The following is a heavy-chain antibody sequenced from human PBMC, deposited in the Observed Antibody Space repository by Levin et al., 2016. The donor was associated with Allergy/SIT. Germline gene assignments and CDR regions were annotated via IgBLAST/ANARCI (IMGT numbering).Heavy chain of an antibody. V-gene: IGHV1-2*02. Sequence: ASVKVSCKASGYTFTGYYMHWVRQAPGQGLEWMGWINPNSGGTNYAQKFQGRVTMTRDTSISTAYMELSRLRSDDTAVYYCARDVWRITIFGVVIKGLFDYWGQGTLVTVSS. CDR3: ARDVWRITIFGVVIKGLFDY. D-gene: IGHD3-3*01. CDR2: INPNSGGT. CDR1: GYTFTGYY. J-gene: IGHJ4*02.